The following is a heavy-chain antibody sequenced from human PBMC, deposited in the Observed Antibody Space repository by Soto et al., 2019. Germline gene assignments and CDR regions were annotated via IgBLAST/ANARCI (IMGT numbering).Heavy chain of an antibody. CDR1: RFTSGYHA. CDR3: VSWVSAHFDS. Sequence: SLRLSCAASRFTSGYHAMDWVRQAPGKGLEWVSTISSNGENTHDADSVKGRFIISSDNSTNTVALQLNSLRVEDTAIYYCVSWVSAHFDSWGQGTLVTVSS. D-gene: IGHD6-13*01. V-gene: IGHV3-23*01. CDR2: ISSNGENT. J-gene: IGHJ4*01.